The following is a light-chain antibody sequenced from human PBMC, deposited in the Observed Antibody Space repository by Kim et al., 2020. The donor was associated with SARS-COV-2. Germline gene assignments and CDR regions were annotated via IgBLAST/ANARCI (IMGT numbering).Light chain of an antibody. CDR2: EDT. Sequence: NFMLTQPHSVSESPGKTVTISCTRSSGSIASYYVQWFQQRPGSSPSTVIYEDTQRPSGVPDRFSGSIDSSSNSASLTISGLKTEDEADYYCQSYGNNNQGVFGGGTKLTVL. CDR1: SGSIASYY. J-gene: IGLJ3*02. V-gene: IGLV6-57*01. CDR3: QSYGNNNQGV.